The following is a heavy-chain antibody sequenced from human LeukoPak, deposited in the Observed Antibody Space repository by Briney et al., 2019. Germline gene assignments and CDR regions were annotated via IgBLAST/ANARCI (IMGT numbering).Heavy chain of an antibody. CDR3: VRDSGYCRSTSCRGDAFDI. V-gene: IGHV3-7*01. CDR2: IKEGGSEK. D-gene: IGHD2-2*01. CDR1: GFMFRDYS. J-gene: IGHJ3*02. Sequence: GGSLRLSCAASGFMFRDYSMNWVRQAPGEGLEGVAKIKEGGSEKYYVDSVKGRFTISRDNAKNSLNLQMNSLRAEDTAVYYCVRDSGYCRSTSCRGDAFDIWGQGTMVTVSS.